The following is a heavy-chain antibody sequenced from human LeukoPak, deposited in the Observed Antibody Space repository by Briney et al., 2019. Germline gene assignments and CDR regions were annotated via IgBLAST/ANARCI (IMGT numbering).Heavy chain of an antibody. CDR1: GFTFSSYW. Sequence: PGGSLRLSCAASGFTFSSYWMSWVRQAPGKGLEWVANIKQDGSEKYYVDSVKGRFTISRDNAKNSLYLQMNSLRAEDTAVYYCARDGFAQFDYTIGEFLFWGQGTLVTVSS. D-gene: IGHD3-10*01. V-gene: IGHV3-7*01. CDR2: IKQDGSEK. J-gene: IGHJ4*02. CDR3: ARDGFAQFDYTIGEFLF.